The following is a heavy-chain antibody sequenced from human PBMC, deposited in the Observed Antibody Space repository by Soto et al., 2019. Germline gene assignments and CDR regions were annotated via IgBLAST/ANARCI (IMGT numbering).Heavy chain of an antibody. CDR1: GFTFSSYG. J-gene: IGHJ4*02. D-gene: IGHD6-19*01. V-gene: IGHV3-30*18. CDR2: ISYDGSNK. CDR3: AKPRVGIAVADPSDY. Sequence: WSLRLSCAASGFTFSSYGMHWVRQAPGKGLEWVAVISYDGSNKYYADSVKGRFTISRDNSKNTLYLQMNSLRAEDTAVYYCAKPRVGIAVADPSDYWGQGTMVTVYS.